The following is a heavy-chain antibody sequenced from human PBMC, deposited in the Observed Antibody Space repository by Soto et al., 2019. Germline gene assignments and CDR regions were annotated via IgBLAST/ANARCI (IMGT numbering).Heavy chain of an antibody. CDR1: SASIISEQR. V-gene: IGHV4-4*02. CDR3: ARSFGWYAIDQ. J-gene: IGHJ4*02. Sequence: QMQLQESGPGLVKPSETLSLTCAVSSASIISEQRWSWVRQPPGKGLEWIGEIHHSGSTNNNPSLRSRVTMSVDKSKTQFSLNLNPVTAAETAVYYCARSFGWYAIDQWGQGTLVIVSS. CDR2: IHHSGST. D-gene: IGHD6-19*01.